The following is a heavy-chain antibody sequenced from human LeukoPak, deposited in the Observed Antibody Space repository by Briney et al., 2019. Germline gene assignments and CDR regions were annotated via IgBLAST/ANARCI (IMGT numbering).Heavy chain of an antibody. J-gene: IGHJ4*02. CDR2: ISSSGGNT. CDR1: GFTFSSYS. V-gene: IGHV3-23*01. D-gene: IGHD5-12*01. CDR3: VKDRPTWPIDY. Sequence: GGSLRLSCAASGFTFSSYSMSWVRQAPGKGLEWVSAISSSGGNTYYADSVKGRFTISRDNSRNTLYLQMNSLRVEDTAIYYCVKDRPTWPIDYWGLGTQVTVSS.